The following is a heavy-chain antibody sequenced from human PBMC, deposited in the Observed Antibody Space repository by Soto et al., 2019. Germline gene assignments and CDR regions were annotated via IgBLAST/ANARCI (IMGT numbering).Heavy chain of an antibody. CDR3: ARDPRKTSVTTSVDY. J-gene: IGHJ4*02. D-gene: IGHD4-17*01. Sequence: QVQLVGSGGGVVQPGTSLRLSCEASGFPFSDHAMHWVRQAPGKGLEWVAVMWYDGSNEYYGDSVKGRFTISRDNSKNTLYLQMNSLRAEDTAVYYCARDPRKTSVTTSVDYWGQGTLVTVSS. CDR1: GFPFSDHA. V-gene: IGHV3-33*01. CDR2: MWYDGSNE.